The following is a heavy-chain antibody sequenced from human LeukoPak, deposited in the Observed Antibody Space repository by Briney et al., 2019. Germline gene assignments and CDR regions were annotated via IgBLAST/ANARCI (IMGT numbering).Heavy chain of an antibody. J-gene: IGHJ5*02. CDR1: GDTFSRDV. CDR2: IIPIFGTA. Sequence: SVKVSCKASGDTFSRDVLSWVRQAPGQGLEWMGGIIPIFGTANYAQKFQGRVTITADESTSTAYMELSSLRSEDTAVYYCARDPLRIVGAKGWFDPWGRGTLVTVSS. D-gene: IGHD1-26*01. V-gene: IGHV1-69*13. CDR3: ARDPLRIVGAKGWFDP.